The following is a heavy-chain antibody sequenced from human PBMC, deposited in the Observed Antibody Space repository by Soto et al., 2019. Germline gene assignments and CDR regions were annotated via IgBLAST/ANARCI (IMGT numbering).Heavy chain of an antibody. CDR3: ARGAAAAVTDWFDA. CDR1: GFTFISYG. V-gene: IGHV3-23*01. CDR2: ITTAGRNT. J-gene: IGHJ5*02. Sequence: EMQLLESGGGLVQPGGSLRLSCTASGFTFISYGMNLVRQAPGKRLEWVTGITTAGRNTYYAESVKGRFTISRDNSKNVVYLQENSLRAEDTAVYYCARGAAAAVTDWFDAWGQGTLGIVSS. D-gene: IGHD6-25*01.